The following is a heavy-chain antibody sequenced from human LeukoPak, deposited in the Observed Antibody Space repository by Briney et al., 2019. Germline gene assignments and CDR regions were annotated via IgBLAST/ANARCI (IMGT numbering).Heavy chain of an antibody. V-gene: IGHV1-2*02. D-gene: IGHD3-22*01. J-gene: IGHJ5*02. CDR2: INPNSGGT. CDR1: RYTFTGYY. CDR3: ARSPDYYDSSGYYYALNWFDP. Sequence: GASVKVSCKASRYTFTGYYMHWVRQAPGQGLEWMGWINPNSGGTNYAQKFQGRVTMTRDTSISTAYMELSRLRSDDTAVYYCARSPDYYDSSGYYYALNWFDPWGQGTLVTVSS.